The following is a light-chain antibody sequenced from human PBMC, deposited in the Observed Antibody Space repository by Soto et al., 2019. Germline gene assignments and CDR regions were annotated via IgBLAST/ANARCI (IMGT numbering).Light chain of an antibody. CDR3: QQYNSYFIP. V-gene: IGKV1-5*01. CDR2: DAS. Sequence: EIQVSQYPSTLSESVGDRVTITCLASQSISSWLAWYQQKPGKAPKLLIYDASSLESGVPSRFSGSGSGTEFTLTISSLQPDDFATYCCQQYNSYFIPFGQVGRLAIK. J-gene: IGKJ5*01. CDR1: QSISSW.